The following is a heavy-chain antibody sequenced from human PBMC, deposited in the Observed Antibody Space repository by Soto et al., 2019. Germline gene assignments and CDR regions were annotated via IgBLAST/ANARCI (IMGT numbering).Heavy chain of an antibody. V-gene: IGHV1-69*01. Sequence: QVQLVQSGAEVKKPGSSVRVSCKASGASYSDYAIAWVRQAPGQGLEWMGGIIPQFSASKYAQKFHGRLTITADESTSTASMDLNSLTYADTAVYYCARRMTTSLDFWGQGTLVTVSS. CDR1: GASYSDYA. CDR3: ARRMTTSLDF. J-gene: IGHJ4*02. CDR2: IIPQFSAS. D-gene: IGHD4-17*01.